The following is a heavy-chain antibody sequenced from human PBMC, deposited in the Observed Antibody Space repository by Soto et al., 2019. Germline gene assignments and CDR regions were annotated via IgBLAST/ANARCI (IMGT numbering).Heavy chain of an antibody. J-gene: IGHJ4*02. CDR3: ARVSYESSVYREPHFDY. CDR2: INPSGGST. Sequence: QVQLVQSGAEVKKPGASVKVSCKASGYTFTSYYIHWVRQAPGQGLEWMGIINPSGGSTSYAQKFQGRVTMTRDTSSRTVYMELRSLRTVDTAVYYSARVSYESSVYREPHFDYWVKGTLVTVS. CDR1: GYTFTSYY. V-gene: IGHV1-46*01. D-gene: IGHD3-22*01.